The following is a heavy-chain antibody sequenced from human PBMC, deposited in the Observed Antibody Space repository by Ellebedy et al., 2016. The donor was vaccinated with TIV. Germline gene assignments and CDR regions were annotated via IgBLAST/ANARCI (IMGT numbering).Heavy chain of an antibody. CDR2: IDPDGSTT. D-gene: IGHD3-10*01. J-gene: IGHJ4*02. V-gene: IGHV3-74*01. Sequence: GESLKISCAASGFTFGSYWMHWVRQAPGKGLVWVSRIDPDGSTTNYADSVKGRFTISRDNAKNTLFLQMNSLRADDTAVYYCVRAKAGTGSSDYWGQGTLVTVSS. CDR1: GFTFGSYW. CDR3: VRAKAGTGSSDY.